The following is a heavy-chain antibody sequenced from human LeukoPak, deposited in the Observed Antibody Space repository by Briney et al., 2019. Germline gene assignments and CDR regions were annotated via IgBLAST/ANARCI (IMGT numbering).Heavy chain of an antibody. D-gene: IGHD3-10*01. CDR3: ARGRYYSYSDY. Sequence: SQTLSLTCAVYGGSFSGYYWSWIRQPPGKGLEWIGEINHSGSTNYNPSLKSRVTISVDTSKNLFSLKLSSVTAADTAVYYCARGRYYSYSDYWGQGTLVTVSS. CDR2: INHSGST. CDR1: GGSFSGYY. J-gene: IGHJ4*02. V-gene: IGHV4-34*01.